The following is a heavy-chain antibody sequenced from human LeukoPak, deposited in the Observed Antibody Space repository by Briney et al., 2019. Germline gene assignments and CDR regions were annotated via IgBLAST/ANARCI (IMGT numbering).Heavy chain of an antibody. CDR3: ARSAWSGYSYYFDY. D-gene: IGHD3-3*01. V-gene: IGHV4-61*02. Sequence: SQTLSLTCTLSGRSISSGSYYWSWIRQPAGRGLEWIWRNYTSESTNNNPSLKSRVTISVDTSKNQFSLKLSSVTAADTAVYYCARSAWSGYSYYFDYWGQGTLVTVSS. J-gene: IGHJ4*02. CDR1: GRSISSGSYY. CDR2: NYTSEST.